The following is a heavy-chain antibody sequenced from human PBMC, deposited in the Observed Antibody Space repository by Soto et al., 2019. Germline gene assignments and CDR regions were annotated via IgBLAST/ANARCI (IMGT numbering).Heavy chain of an antibody. CDR2: IYHSGST. CDR3: ARAAMGGSSWPFDY. CDR1: GGSISSSNW. Sequence: QVQLQESGPGLVNPSVTLSLTCAVSGGSISSSNWWSWVRQPPGKGLEWIGEIYHSGSTNYNPSLKSRVTISVDKSTNQCSLKLSSVTAADTAVYYCARAAMGGSSWPFDYWGQGTLVTVSS. D-gene: IGHD6-13*01. J-gene: IGHJ4*02. V-gene: IGHV4-4*02.